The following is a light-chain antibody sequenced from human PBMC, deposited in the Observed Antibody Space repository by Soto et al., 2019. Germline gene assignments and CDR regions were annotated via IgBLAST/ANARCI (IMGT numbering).Light chain of an antibody. Sequence: RDTVGRLASQSISSYLNWYQQKPGKAPKLLIYAASSLQSGVPSRFSVSGSGTDFTLTIRSLHPEDFAVYFCQHYGSSLETFCQGTKVDIK. V-gene: IGKV1-39*02. J-gene: IGKJ1*01. CDR1: QSISSY. CDR2: AAS. CDR3: QHYGSSLET.